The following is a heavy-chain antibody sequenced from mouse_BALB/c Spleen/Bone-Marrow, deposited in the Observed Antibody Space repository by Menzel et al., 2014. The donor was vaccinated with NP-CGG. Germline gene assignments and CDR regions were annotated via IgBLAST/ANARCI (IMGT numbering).Heavy chain of an antibody. V-gene: IGHV5-6-5*01. CDR3: AREEYGQKVYAMDY. CDR1: GFTFSSYA. J-gene: IGHJ4*01. CDR2: ISSGGST. Sequence: EVKLIESGGGLVKPGGSLKLSCAASGFTFSSYAMSWVRQTPEKRPEWVASISSGGSTYYPDSVKGRFTISRDNARNILYLQMSSLRSEDTAMYYCAREEYGQKVYAMDYWGQGTSVTVSS. D-gene: IGHD2-10*02.